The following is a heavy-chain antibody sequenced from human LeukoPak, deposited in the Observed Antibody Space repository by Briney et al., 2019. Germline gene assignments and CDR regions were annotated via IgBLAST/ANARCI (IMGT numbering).Heavy chain of an antibody. Sequence: GGSLRLSCAASGFTFSSYRMNWVRQAPGKGLEWVSYISSSSTTIYYADSVKGQFTISRDNAKNSLYLQMNSLRAEDTAVYFCARDRGSSWGFYYYYGMDVWGQGTTVTVSS. CDR3: ARDRGSSWGFYYYYGMDV. V-gene: IGHV3-48*01. CDR1: GFTFSSYR. CDR2: ISSSSTTI. J-gene: IGHJ6*02. D-gene: IGHD1-26*01.